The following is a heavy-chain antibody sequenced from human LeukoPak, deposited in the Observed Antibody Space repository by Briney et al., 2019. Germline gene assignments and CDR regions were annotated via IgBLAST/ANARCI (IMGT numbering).Heavy chain of an antibody. J-gene: IGHJ5*02. V-gene: IGHV3-7*01. Sequence: GGSLRLSCEASGFRLGDYWMTWVRQAPGKGLECVGNIKFDGSEIYYRDSVRGRFTISRDNAKNSLYLQMNSLRVEDTGVYYCVKDNFYDSNLSDPWGQGTLVTVSS. CDR2: IKFDGSEI. CDR3: VKDNFYDSNLSDP. D-gene: IGHD3-22*01. CDR1: GFRLGDYW.